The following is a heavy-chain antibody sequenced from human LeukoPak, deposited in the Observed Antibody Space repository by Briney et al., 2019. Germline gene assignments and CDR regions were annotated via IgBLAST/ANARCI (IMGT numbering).Heavy chain of an antibody. CDR1: GFTFSSYC. D-gene: IGHD3-10*01. J-gene: IGHJ4*02. Sequence: GGSLRLLCAASGFTFSSYCMRWVRQASARGLEGVANIKQDGSEKYYVDSVKGRFTISRDNAKNSMYLQMNSLRAEDTAVYYCARDGFSGSDDYWGQGTLVTVSS. CDR3: ARDGFSGSDDY. CDR2: IKQDGSEK. V-gene: IGHV3-7*01.